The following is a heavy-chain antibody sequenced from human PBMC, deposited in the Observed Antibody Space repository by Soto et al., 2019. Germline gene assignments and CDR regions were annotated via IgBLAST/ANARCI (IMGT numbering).Heavy chain of an antibody. CDR1: GYSFTSYW. CDR2: IYPGDSDT. CDR3: ARVEVPAAIGFDP. V-gene: IGHV5-51*01. Sequence: GQSLKISCKGFGYSFTSYWIGRVRQMPGKGLEWMGIIYPGDSDTRYSPSFQGQVTISADKSISPAYLQWSSLKASDTAMYYCARVEVPAAIGFDPWGQGTLVTVSS. D-gene: IGHD2-2*01. J-gene: IGHJ5*02.